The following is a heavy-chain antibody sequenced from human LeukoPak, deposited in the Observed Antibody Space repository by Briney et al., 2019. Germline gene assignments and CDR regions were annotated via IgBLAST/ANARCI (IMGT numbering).Heavy chain of an antibody. V-gene: IGHV4-59*01. J-gene: IGHJ4*02. CDR2: IYSSGST. D-gene: IGHD2-21*02. CDR1: GGSISNYY. Sequence: PSETLSLTCTVSGGSISNYYWSWIRQPPGKGLEWIGYIYSSGSTNYNPSLRSRVTISVDTSKNQFSLKLSSVTAADTAVYYCARFAYCGGHCWYYLDYWGQGSLVTVSS. CDR3: ARFAYCGGHCWYYLDY.